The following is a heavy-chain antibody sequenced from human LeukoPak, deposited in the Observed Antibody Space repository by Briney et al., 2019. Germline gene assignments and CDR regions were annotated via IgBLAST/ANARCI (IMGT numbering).Heavy chain of an antibody. V-gene: IGHV3-7*01. Sequence: GGSLRLSCAASGFSFPTFWMNWVRQAPGKGLEWVANIDPNGRDSYYVDSLRGRFTISRDNAKNSLYLQMSSLRAEDTAVYYCAREGKLFGAYDYWGQGTLVTVSS. D-gene: IGHD3-10*02. CDR3: AREGKLFGAYDY. CDR2: IDPNGRDS. CDR1: GFSFPTFW. J-gene: IGHJ4*02.